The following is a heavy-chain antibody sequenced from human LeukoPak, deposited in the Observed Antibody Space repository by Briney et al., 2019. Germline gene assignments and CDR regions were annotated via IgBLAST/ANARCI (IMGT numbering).Heavy chain of an antibody. CDR2: IYYSGST. Sequence: PSETLSLTCTVSGGSISSYYWSWIRQPTGKGLEWIGYIYYSGSTKYNPSLKSRVTISGDTSKNQFSLKLSSVTAADTAVYYCATATLYCSGGSCYPNYFDYWGQGTLVTVSS. J-gene: IGHJ4*02. CDR3: ATATLYCSGGSCYPNYFDY. D-gene: IGHD2-15*01. V-gene: IGHV4-59*01. CDR1: GGSISSYY.